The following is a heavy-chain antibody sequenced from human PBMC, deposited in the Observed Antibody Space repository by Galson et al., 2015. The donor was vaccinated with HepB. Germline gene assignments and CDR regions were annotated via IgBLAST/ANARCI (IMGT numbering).Heavy chain of an antibody. J-gene: IGHJ4*02. CDR1: GFTFSSYA. V-gene: IGHV3-23*01. D-gene: IGHD3-9*01. CDR2: ISGSGDST. Sequence: SLRLSCAASGFTFSSYAMTWVRQAPGKGLEWVSTISGSGDSTYYADSVKGRFTISRVNSKNTLFLQMNSLRAEDTAVYYCAKDYDIMSPLQNFDYWGLGSLVTVSS. CDR3: AKDYDIMSPLQNFDY.